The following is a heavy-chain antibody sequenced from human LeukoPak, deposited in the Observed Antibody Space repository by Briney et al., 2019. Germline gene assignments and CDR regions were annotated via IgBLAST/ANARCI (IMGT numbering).Heavy chain of an antibody. CDR2: IWYDGSNK. CDR1: GFTFSSSG. CDR3: VKDDKSGSYLDY. V-gene: IGHV3-33*06. Sequence: GGSLRLSCAASGFTFSSSGMHWVRQAPGKGLEWVAVIWYDGSNKYYADSVKGRFTISRDNSKNTLYLQMNSLRADDTAVYYCVKDDKSGSYLDYWGQGALVTVSS. D-gene: IGHD1-26*01. J-gene: IGHJ4*02.